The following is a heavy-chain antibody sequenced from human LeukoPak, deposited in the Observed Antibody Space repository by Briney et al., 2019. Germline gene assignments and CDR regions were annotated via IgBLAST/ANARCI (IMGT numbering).Heavy chain of an antibody. J-gene: IGHJ5*02. CDR1: GFTFSSYW. CDR3: ARVLWFGYHPSGANPQKNWFDP. D-gene: IGHD3-10*01. CDR2: IKQDGSEK. Sequence: PGGSLRLSCAASGFTFSSYWMSWVRQAPGKGLEWVANIKQDGSEKYYVDSVKGRFTISRDNAKNSLYLQMNSLRAEDTAVYYCARVLWFGYHPSGANPQKNWFDPWGQGTLVTVSS. V-gene: IGHV3-7*01.